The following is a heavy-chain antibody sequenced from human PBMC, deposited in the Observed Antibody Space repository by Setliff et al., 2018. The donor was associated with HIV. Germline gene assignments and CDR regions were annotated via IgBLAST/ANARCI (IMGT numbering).Heavy chain of an antibody. V-gene: IGHV4-38-2*02. J-gene: IGHJ4*02. CDR1: GYSISTGYD. CDR3: ARQQHSSDLKIWNY. D-gene: IGHD6-13*01. Sequence: ASETLSLTCSVSGYSISTGYDWGWIRQPPGKGLEWIGNIYRDGTTLYNPSLQSRVTISVDTSKNQFSLTLTSVTAADTAVYYCARQQHSSDLKIWNYWGQGTLVTVSS. CDR2: IYRDGTT.